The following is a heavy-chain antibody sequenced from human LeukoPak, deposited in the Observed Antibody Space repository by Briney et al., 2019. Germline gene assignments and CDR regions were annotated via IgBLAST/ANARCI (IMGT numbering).Heavy chain of an antibody. CDR1: GGSISSYY. CDR3: ARGVVVSYYYYYYMDV. J-gene: IGHJ6*03. D-gene: IGHD2-15*01. V-gene: IGHV4-4*09. Sequence: PSETLSLTCTVSGGSISSYYWSWIRQPPGKGLEWIGYIYTSGSTNYNPSLKSRVTISVDTSKNQFSLKLSSVTAADTAVYYWARGVVVSYYYYYYMDVWGEGTTVTVSS. CDR2: IYTSGST.